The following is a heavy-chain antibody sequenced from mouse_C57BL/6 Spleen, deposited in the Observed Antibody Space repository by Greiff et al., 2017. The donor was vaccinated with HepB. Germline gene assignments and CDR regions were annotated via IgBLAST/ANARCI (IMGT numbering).Heavy chain of an antibody. CDR3: TRCPYYYGSSYYYAMDY. Sequence: DVQLQESGTVLARPGASVKMSCKTSGYTFTSYWMHWVKQRPGQGLEWIGAIYPGNSDTSYNQKFKGKAKLTAVTSASTAYMELSSLTNEDSAVYYCTRCPYYYGSSYYYAMDYWGQGTSVTVSS. D-gene: IGHD1-1*01. V-gene: IGHV1-5*01. CDR1: GYTFTSYW. J-gene: IGHJ4*01. CDR2: IYPGNSDT.